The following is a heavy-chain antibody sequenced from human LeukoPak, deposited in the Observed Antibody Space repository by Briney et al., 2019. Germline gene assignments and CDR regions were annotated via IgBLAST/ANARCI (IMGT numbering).Heavy chain of an antibody. Sequence: SETLSLTCAVYGGSFSGYYWSWIRQPPGKGLEWIGEINHSGSTKYNPSLKSRVTISVDTSKNQFSLKLSSVTAADTAVYYCARDGSGSYYRSVYFDYWGQGTLVTVSS. D-gene: IGHD3-10*01. V-gene: IGHV4-34*01. CDR2: INHSGST. CDR1: GGSFSGYY. J-gene: IGHJ4*02. CDR3: ARDGSGSYYRSVYFDY.